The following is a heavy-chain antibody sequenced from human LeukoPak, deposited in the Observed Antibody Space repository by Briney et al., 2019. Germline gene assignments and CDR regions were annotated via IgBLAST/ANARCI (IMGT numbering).Heavy chain of an antibody. CDR2: IYSGGST. V-gene: IGHV3-53*04. Sequence: GSLRLSCAASGFTFTNAWVSWVRQAPGKGLEWVSVIYSGGSTYYADSVKGRFTISRHNSKNTLYLQMNSLRAEDTAVYYCARGAPIAVAPFSYWGQGTLVTVSS. CDR3: ARGAPIAVAPFSY. D-gene: IGHD6-19*01. J-gene: IGHJ4*02. CDR1: GFTFTNAW.